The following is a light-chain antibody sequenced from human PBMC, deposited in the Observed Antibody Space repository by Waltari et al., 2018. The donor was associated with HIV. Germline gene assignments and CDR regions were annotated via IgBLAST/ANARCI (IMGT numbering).Light chain of an antibody. J-gene: IGKJ2*01. Sequence: EIVLTQSPATLSLSPGDRATLSCRASQSVRSYLAWYQQKPGQAPRLLIYDASDRATGTPARFSGSGSGTDFTLTISSLEPEDFAVYFCQQYNDWPFTFGQGTKLEIK. V-gene: IGKV3-11*01. CDR1: QSVRSY. CDR2: DAS. CDR3: QQYNDWPFT.